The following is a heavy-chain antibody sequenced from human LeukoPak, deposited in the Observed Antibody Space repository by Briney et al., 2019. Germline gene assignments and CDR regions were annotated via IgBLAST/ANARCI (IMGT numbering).Heavy chain of an antibody. Sequence: GSLRLSCAASGFTFSSDGMHWVRQAPGKGLEWVAVIWYGGSNKYYADSVKGRFTISRDNSKNTLYLQMNSLRAEDTAVYYCARNIAARPSGWFDPWGQGTLVTVSS. D-gene: IGHD6-6*01. V-gene: IGHV3-33*01. CDR2: IWYGGSNK. CDR1: GFTFSSDG. CDR3: ARNIAARPSGWFDP. J-gene: IGHJ5*02.